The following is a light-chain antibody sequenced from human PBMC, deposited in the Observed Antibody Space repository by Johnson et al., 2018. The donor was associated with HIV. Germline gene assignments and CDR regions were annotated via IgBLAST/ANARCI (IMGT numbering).Light chain of an antibody. Sequence: QSVLTQPPSVSAAPGQKVTISCSGSSSNIGNNYVSCYQQLPGTAPKLLIYDNNKRPSGIPDRLSGSKSGTSATLGITGLQTGDEADYYCGTWDSSLLYVFGTGAKVTVL. CDR1: SSNIGNNY. CDR2: DNN. J-gene: IGLJ1*01. CDR3: GTWDSSLLYV. V-gene: IGLV1-51*01.